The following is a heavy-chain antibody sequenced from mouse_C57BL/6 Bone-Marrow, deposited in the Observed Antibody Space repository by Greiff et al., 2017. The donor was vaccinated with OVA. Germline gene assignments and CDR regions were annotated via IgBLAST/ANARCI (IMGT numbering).Heavy chain of an antibody. CDR1: GYTFTSYG. D-gene: IGHD1-1*01. Sequence: QVQLKESGAELARPGASVKLSCKASGYTFTSYGISWVKQRTGQGLEWIGEISPRSGNTYYNEKFKGKATLTADKSSSTAYMELRSLTSEDSAVYFCARTPQLLRLYYFDYWGQGTTLTVSS. CDR3: ARTPQLLRLYYFDY. V-gene: IGHV1-81*01. J-gene: IGHJ2*01. CDR2: ISPRSGNT.